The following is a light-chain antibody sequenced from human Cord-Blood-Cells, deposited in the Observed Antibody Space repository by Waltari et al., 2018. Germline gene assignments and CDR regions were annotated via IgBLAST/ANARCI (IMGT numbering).Light chain of an antibody. J-gene: IGLJ2*01. Sequence: QSVLTQPPSASGTHGQRVTISCSGSSPKLGSNPLNWYQQLPGTAPKLLIYSNNQRPSGGPDRFSGSKSGTSASLAISGLQAEDEADYYCAAWDDSLNGVVFGGGTKLTVL. CDR2: SNN. CDR3: AAWDDSLNGVV. CDR1: SPKLGSNP. V-gene: IGLV1-44*01.